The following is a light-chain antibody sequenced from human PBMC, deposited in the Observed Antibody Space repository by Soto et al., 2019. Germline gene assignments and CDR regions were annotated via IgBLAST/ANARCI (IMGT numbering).Light chain of an antibody. CDR1: QSLSGNY. CDR2: RAS. CDR3: QHYGASPWT. J-gene: IGKJ1*01. V-gene: IGKV3-20*01. Sequence: NVLTQSPGTLSLSPGERATLSCRASQSLSGNYLAWYQQKPGQAPRVLIYRASIRATGISDRFSGSGSGTDFTLTISRLEPEDFAVYYCQHYGASPWTFVQGTKVDIK.